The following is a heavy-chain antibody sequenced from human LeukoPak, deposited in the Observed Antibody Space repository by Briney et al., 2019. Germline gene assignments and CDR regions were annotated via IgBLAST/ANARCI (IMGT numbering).Heavy chain of an antibody. Sequence: ASVKVSCKASGYTFTGYYMHWVRQAPGQGLEWMGWINPNSGGTNYAQKFQGRVTMTRDTSISTAYTELSRLRSDDTAVYYCARSGYGDYFLGDYWGQGTLVTVSS. CDR2: INPNSGGT. V-gene: IGHV1-2*02. CDR1: GYTFTGYY. D-gene: IGHD4-17*01. CDR3: ARSGYGDYFLGDY. J-gene: IGHJ4*02.